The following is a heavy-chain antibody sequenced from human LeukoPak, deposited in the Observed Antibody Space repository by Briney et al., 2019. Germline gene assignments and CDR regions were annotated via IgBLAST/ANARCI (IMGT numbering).Heavy chain of an antibody. V-gene: IGHV3-23*01. Sequence: PGGSLRLSCAVSGITLSNYGMSWVRQAPGKGLEWVAGISDSGGSTNYADSVKGRFTISRDNSKNTLYLQMNSLRAEDTAVYYCASEISSGYYPDWYFDLWGRGTLVTVSS. CDR1: GITLSNYG. CDR2: ISDSGGST. CDR3: ASEISSGYYPDWYFDL. J-gene: IGHJ2*01. D-gene: IGHD3-22*01.